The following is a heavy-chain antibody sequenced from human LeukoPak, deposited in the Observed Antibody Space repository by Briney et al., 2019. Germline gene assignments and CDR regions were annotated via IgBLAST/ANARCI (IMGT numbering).Heavy chain of an antibody. CDR1: GGSISSYY. D-gene: IGHD4-17*01. Sequence: SETLSLTCTVSGGSISSYYWSWIRQPPGKGLEWIGYIYYSGSTNYNPSLKSRVTISVDTSKNQFSLKLSSVTAADTAVYYCARHPDETTVTTAVFDYWGQGTLVTVSS. J-gene: IGHJ4*02. CDR2: IYYSGST. CDR3: ARHPDETTVTTAVFDY. V-gene: IGHV4-59*08.